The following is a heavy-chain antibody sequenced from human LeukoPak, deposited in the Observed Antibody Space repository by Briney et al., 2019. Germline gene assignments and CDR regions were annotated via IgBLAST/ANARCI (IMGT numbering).Heavy chain of an antibody. CDR3: TTDLPMYSSSGPNKHLAY. CDR1: GFTFSNAW. CDR2: IKSKTDGCTT. D-gene: IGHD6-13*01. V-gene: IGHV3-15*01. J-gene: IGHJ4*02. Sequence: GGSLRLSCAASGFTFSNAWMSSVRQAPGKGREWVGRIKSKTDGCTTDYAAPVKGRFTISRDDSKNTLYLQMNGLKTEDTAVYYCTTDLPMYSSSGPNKHLAYWGQGTLVTVPS.